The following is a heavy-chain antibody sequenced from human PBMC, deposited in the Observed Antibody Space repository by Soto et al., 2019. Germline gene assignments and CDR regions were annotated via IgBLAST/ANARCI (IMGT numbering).Heavy chain of an antibody. CDR1: GGSISSYY. D-gene: IGHD3-10*01. CDR2: FYYIGST. CDR3: ARVSYYYGSGSYYKAPFDY. J-gene: IGHJ4*02. Sequence: TSETLSLTCTVSGGSISSYYWSWIRQPPGKGLEWIGYFYYIGSTIYNPSLKSRVTISVDTSKNQFSLKLSSVTAADTAVYYCARVSYYYGSGSYYKAPFDYWGQGTLVTVSS. V-gene: IGHV4-59*01.